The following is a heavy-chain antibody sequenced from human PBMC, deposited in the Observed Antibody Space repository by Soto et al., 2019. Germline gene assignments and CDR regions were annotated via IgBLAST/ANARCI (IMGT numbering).Heavy chain of an antibody. CDR3: ARLFTERYYSDS. V-gene: IGHV4-39*01. CDR1: GGSISSNSHY. CDR2: VFKSGST. Sequence: LQLQESGPGLVRPSETLSLTCSVSGGSISSNSHYWGWIRQPPGKGLEWIGSVFKSGSTKYSASLKSRVTISVDTSKDQFSLRLSSLTVEDTAVYYCARLFTERYYSDSWGHGNLVTVSS. D-gene: IGHD2-21*01. J-gene: IGHJ5*01.